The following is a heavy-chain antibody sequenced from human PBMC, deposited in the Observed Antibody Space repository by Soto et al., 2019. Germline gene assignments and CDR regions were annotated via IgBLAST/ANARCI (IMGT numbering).Heavy chain of an antibody. Sequence: SETLSLTCAVSGVFISRGGFSWSWIRQPPGKGLEWIGYISHSGNTYYNPSLKSRVTILVDRSMNQFSLRLTSVTAADTAVYYCACSSYYHNSGMDVCGQGTTVTVSS. CDR3: ACSSYYHNSGMDV. D-gene: IGHD3-22*01. CDR2: ISHSGNT. J-gene: IGHJ6*02. CDR1: GVFISRGGFS. V-gene: IGHV4-30-2*01.